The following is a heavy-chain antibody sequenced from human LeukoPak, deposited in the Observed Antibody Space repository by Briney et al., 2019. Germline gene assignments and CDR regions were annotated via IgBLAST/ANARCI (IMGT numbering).Heavy chain of an antibody. CDR2: MNPNSGNT. D-gene: IGHD3-9*01. J-gene: IGHJ5*02. CDR3: ARAVTYYDILTGYWTFSWFDP. V-gene: IGHV1-8*01. CDR1: GYTFTSYV. Sequence: GASVKVSCKASGYTFTSYVINWVRQATGQGLEWMGWMNPNSGNTGYAQKFQGRVTMTRNTSISTAYMELSSLRSEDTAVYYCARAVTYYDILTGYWTFSWFDPWGQGTLVTVSS.